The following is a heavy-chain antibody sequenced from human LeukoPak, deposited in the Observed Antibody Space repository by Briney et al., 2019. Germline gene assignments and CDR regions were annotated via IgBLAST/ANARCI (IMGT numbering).Heavy chain of an antibody. Sequence: GGSLRLSCVPSGFSFSNYAMSWVRQAPGKGLEWVSSISGSGGSTHYVDSVKGRFTISRDKTKNTLYLQMNSLRAEDTAVYYCAKAASSSWPSYYYGMDVWGQGTTVTVSS. CDR2: ISGSGGST. J-gene: IGHJ6*02. CDR3: AKAASSSWPSYYYGMDV. V-gene: IGHV3-23*01. D-gene: IGHD6-13*01. CDR1: GFSFSNYA.